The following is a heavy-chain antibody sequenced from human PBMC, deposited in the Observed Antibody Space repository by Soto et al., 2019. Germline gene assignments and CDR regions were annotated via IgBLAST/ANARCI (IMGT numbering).Heavy chain of an antibody. Sequence: QVQLVQSGAEEKKSGASVKVSCKASGYTFTSHAMHWVRQAPGQRLEWMGWINAGNGNTKYSQKFQGRVTITTDTSASTAYMELSSLRSEDTAVYYCARDGIAAAGTSWFDPWGQGTLVTVSS. CDR3: ARDGIAAAGTSWFDP. CDR1: GYTFTSHA. J-gene: IGHJ5*02. D-gene: IGHD6-13*01. V-gene: IGHV1-3*05. CDR2: INAGNGNT.